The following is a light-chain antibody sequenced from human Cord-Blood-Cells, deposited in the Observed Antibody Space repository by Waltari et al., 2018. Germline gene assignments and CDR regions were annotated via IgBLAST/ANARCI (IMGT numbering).Light chain of an antibody. CDR2: EGS. J-gene: IGLJ2*01. CDR1: SSDVGGYNL. CDR3: CSYAGSSTPVV. Sequence: QSALTQPASASGFPGQVITISCTGPSSDVGGYNLVSWYQQHPGKAPNTMIYEGSKRPSGVSNRFSGSKSGNTASLTISGLHAEDEADYYCCSYAGSSTPVVFGGGTKLTVL. V-gene: IGLV2-23*01.